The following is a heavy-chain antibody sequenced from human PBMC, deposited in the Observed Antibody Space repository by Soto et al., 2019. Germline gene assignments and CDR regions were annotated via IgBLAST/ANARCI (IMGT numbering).Heavy chain of an antibody. V-gene: IGHV1-69*06. CDR1: GGTFISYA. J-gene: IGHJ4*02. Sequence: SVQVSCKASGGTFISYAISWVRQAPGQGLEWMGGIIPIFGTANYAQKLQGRVTITADKSKSTAYMELSSLRSEDTAVYYCARDLQGWLRFFDYWGQATMVTVSS. CDR3: ARDLQGWLRFFDY. CDR2: IIPIFGTA. D-gene: IGHD5-12*01.